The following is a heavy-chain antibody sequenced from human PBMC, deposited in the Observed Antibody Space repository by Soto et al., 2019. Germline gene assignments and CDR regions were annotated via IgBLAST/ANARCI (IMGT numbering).Heavy chain of an antibody. Sequence: ASVKVSCKASGYTFTGYYMHWVRQAPGQGLEWMGWINPNSGGTNYAQKFQGWVTMTRDTSTSTVYMELSSLRSEDTAVYYCAREGCGIAVAGTPCYYYGMDVWGQGTTVTVSS. CDR1: GYTFTGYY. V-gene: IGHV1-2*04. CDR3: AREGCGIAVAGTPCYYYGMDV. CDR2: INPNSGGT. J-gene: IGHJ6*02. D-gene: IGHD6-19*01.